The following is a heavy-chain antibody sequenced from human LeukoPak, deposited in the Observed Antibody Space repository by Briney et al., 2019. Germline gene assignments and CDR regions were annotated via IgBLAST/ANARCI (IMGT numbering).Heavy chain of an antibody. V-gene: IGHV3-30*04. D-gene: IGHD2-2*03. Sequence: PGGSLRLSCAASGFTFSSYAMHWVRQAPGKGLEWVAVISYDGSNKYYADSVKGRFTISRDNSKNTLYLQMNSLRAEDTAVYYCAKDLDIVVVPAAMAGPVGMDVWGQGTTVTVSS. J-gene: IGHJ6*02. CDR1: GFTFSSYA. CDR3: AKDLDIVVVPAAMAGPVGMDV. CDR2: ISYDGSNK.